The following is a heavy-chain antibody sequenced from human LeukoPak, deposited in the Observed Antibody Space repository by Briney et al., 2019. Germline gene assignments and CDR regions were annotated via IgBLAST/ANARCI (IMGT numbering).Heavy chain of an antibody. Sequence: SETLSLTCTVSGGSISNYYWTWIRQPPGKGLEWIGSIYYDGSTNYNPSLKSRVTISLDTPKNQFSLKLSSVTAADTAVYYCARDGGYGSGSALWGQGTLITVSS. D-gene: IGHD3-10*01. V-gene: IGHV4-59*01. CDR3: ARDGGYGSGSAL. CDR1: GGSISNYY. CDR2: IYYDGST. J-gene: IGHJ4*02.